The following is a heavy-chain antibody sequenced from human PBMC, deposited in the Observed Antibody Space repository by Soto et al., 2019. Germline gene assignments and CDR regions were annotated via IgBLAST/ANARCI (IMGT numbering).Heavy chain of an antibody. CDR1: GYTFTTYG. J-gene: IGHJ3*01. V-gene: IGHV1-18*04. D-gene: IGHD3-22*01. CDR3: VSAKIRSSHYYETHAFYX. CDR2: ISVDNGNT. Sequence: ASVKVSCKASGYTFTTYGISWVRQAPGQGLEWMGLISVDNGNTKYAKKFQGRVTMTTDTSTNTAYMDLRSLRSDDTAVYYCVSAKIRSSHYYETHAFYXWGQGTMFTVS.